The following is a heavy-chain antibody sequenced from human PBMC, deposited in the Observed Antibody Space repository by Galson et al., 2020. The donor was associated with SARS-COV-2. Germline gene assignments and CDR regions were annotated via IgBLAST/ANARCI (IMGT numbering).Heavy chain of an antibody. D-gene: IGHD3-16*02. CDR2: IYYSGST. J-gene: IGHJ4*02. CDR3: ASTLHVWGSYRSRYYFDY. V-gene: IGHV4-31*03. Sequence: SETLSLTCTVSGGSISSGGYYWSWIRQHPGKGLEWIGYIYYSGSTYYNPSLKSRVTISVDTSKNKFSLKLSSVTAADTAVYYCASTLHVWGSYRSRYYFDYWGQGTLVTVSS. CDR1: GGSISSGGYY.